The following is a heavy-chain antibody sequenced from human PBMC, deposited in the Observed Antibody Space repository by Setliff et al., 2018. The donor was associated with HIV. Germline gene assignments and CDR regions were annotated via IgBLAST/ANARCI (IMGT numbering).Heavy chain of an antibody. CDR3: AKELSYCSGGSCYFDS. CDR1: GGSFSSFA. CDR2: IMSILNIA. J-gene: IGHJ4*02. V-gene: IGHV1-69*10. Sequence: ASVKVSCKASGGSFSSFAISWVRQAPGQGLEWMGGIMSILNIANYAQKFQGRVTITADKSTRTAYMELTSLRSEDTAVYYCAKELSYCSGGSCYFDSRGQGTLVTVSS. D-gene: IGHD2-15*01.